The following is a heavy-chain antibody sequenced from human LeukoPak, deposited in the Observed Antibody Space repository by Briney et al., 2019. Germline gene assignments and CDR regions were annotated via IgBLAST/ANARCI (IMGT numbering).Heavy chain of an antibody. Sequence: SLRLSCAASGFTFDDYAMHWVRQAPGKGLEWVSGISWNSGSIGYADSVKGRFTISRDNAKNSLYLQMNSLRAEDTALYYCAKAVDWLSSLGWFDPWGQGTLVTVSS. V-gene: IGHV3-9*01. CDR3: AKAVDWLSSLGWFDP. CDR1: GFTFDDYA. J-gene: IGHJ5*02. D-gene: IGHD3-9*01. CDR2: ISWNSGSI.